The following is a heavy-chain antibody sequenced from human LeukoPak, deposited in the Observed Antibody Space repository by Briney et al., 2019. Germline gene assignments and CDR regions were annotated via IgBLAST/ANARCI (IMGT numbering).Heavy chain of an antibody. CDR3: AKDRPPYYDILTGYYLDY. V-gene: IGHV3-30*02. J-gene: IGHJ4*02. D-gene: IGHD3-9*01. CDR1: GFTFSSYG. CDR2: IRYDGSNK. Sequence: PGGSLRLSCAASGFTFSSYGMHWVRQAPAKGLERVAFIRYDGSNKYYADSVKGRFTISRDNSKNTLYLQMNSLRAEDTAVYYCAKDRPPYYDILTGYYLDYWGQGTLVTVSS.